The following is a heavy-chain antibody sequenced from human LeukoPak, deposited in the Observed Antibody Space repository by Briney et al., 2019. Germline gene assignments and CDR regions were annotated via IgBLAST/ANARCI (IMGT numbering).Heavy chain of an antibody. CDR3: AKDITNAVAGTFDY. Sequence: GGSLRLSCAASGFTFSSYAMSWVRQAPGGGLEWVSAISGSGGSTYYADSVKGRFTISRDNSKNTLYLQMNSLRAEDTAVYYCAKDITNAVAGTFDYWGQGTLVTVSS. J-gene: IGHJ4*02. D-gene: IGHD6-19*01. V-gene: IGHV3-23*01. CDR2: ISGSGGST. CDR1: GFTFSSYA.